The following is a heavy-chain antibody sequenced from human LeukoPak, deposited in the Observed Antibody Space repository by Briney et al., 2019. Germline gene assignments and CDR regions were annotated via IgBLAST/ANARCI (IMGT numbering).Heavy chain of an antibody. CDR2: IYYSGST. Sequence: SETLSLTCTVSGGPVSSGSYYWSWIRQPPGKGLEWIGYIYYSGSTNYNPSLKSRVTISVDTSKNQFSLKLSSVTAADTAVYYCASHSDGSGWYGEGLDYWGQGTLVTVSS. CDR1: GGPVSSGSYY. D-gene: IGHD6-19*01. CDR3: ASHSDGSGWYGEGLDY. J-gene: IGHJ4*02. V-gene: IGHV4-61*01.